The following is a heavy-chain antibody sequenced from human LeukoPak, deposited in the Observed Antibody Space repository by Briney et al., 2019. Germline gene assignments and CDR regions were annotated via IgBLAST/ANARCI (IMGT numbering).Heavy chain of an antibody. CDR2: IWNDGSNK. J-gene: IGHJ3*02. D-gene: IGHD3-10*01. Sequence: PGGSLRLSCAASGFTLSTYGMYWVRQAPGKGLEWVAVIWNDGSNKHYADSVKGRFTISRDNSKNTLDLQMNSLKTEDTAVYYCTTPTVLLWFGELFHDAFDIWGQGTMVTVSS. CDR3: TTPTVLLWFGELFHDAFDI. V-gene: IGHV3-33*01. CDR1: GFTLSTYG.